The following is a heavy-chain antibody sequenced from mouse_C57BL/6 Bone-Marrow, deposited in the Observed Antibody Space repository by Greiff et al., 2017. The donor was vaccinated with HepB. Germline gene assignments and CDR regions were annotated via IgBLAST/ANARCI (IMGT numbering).Heavy chain of an antibody. D-gene: IGHD1-1*01. CDR1: GFTFTDYY. J-gene: IGHJ1*03. Sequence: AASGFTFTDYYMSWVRQPPGKALEWLGFIRNKANGYTTEYSASVKGRFTISRDNSQSILYLQMNALRAEDSATYYCARSLITTVVANWYFDVWGTGTTVTVSS. CDR2: IRNKANGYTT. V-gene: IGHV7-3*01. CDR3: ARSLITTVVANWYFDV.